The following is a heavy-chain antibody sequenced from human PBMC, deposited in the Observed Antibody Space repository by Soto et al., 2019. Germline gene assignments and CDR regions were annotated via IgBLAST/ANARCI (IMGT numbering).Heavy chain of an antibody. CDR3: ARHTCLGPIPFDY. J-gene: IGHJ4*02. CDR2: IDPSNSFT. V-gene: IGHV5-10-1*01. Sequence: NRYRNNWVLQIPGKGLEWMGRIDPSNSFTDYTPSFEGHVILSVGLSVSTAYLHWSGLKASDSAVYYCARHTCLGPIPFDYWGQGTPVTVSS. CDR1: NRYR.